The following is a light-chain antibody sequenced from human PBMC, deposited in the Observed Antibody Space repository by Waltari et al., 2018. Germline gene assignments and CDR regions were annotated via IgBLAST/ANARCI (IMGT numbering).Light chain of an antibody. CDR3: ATWDDSLNVWV. CDR2: TNN. Sequence: QSVLIQPPSASGTPGQRVTISCSGSSSNIGSNIVTWYQQLPGPGPKLLIYTNNQRPSGVPDRFSGSKSGSSASLAISGLQSEDEADYYCATWDDSLNVWVFGGGTKLTVL. J-gene: IGLJ3*02. V-gene: IGLV1-44*01. CDR1: SSNIGSNI.